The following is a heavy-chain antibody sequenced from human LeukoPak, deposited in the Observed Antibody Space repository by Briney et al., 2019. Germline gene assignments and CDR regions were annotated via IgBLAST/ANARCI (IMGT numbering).Heavy chain of an antibody. CDR1: GYTFTSYD. D-gene: IGHD2-15*01. Sequence: ASVKVSCKASGYTFTSYDINWVRQATGQGVEWMGWISADSGNTNYAQKLQGRVTMTTDTSTSTAYMELRSLRSDDTAVYYCARSRIYCSGGSCYPPKFDYWGQGTLVTVSS. J-gene: IGHJ4*02. CDR3: ARSRIYCSGGSCYPPKFDY. V-gene: IGHV1-18*01. CDR2: ISADSGNT.